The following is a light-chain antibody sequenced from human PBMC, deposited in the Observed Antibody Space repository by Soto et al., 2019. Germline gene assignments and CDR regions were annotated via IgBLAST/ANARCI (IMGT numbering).Light chain of an antibody. Sequence: QSALTQPASVSGSPGQSITISCTRTSSDIGGYNYVSWYQQHPGKAPKLVIYDVSNRPSGVSSRFSGSKSGNTASLTISGLQAEDEADYYCSSYTGSSTLFGGGTKLTVL. CDR2: DVS. CDR3: SSYTGSSTL. CDR1: SSDIGGYNY. V-gene: IGLV2-14*01. J-gene: IGLJ2*01.